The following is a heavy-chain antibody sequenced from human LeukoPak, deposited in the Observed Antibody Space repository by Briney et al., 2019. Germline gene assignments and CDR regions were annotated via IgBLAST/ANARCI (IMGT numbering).Heavy chain of an antibody. Sequence: SGGSLRLSCAASGFTVSSNYMSWVRQAPGKGLEWVGHIKNDGSETYYLDSLKGRFSISRDNTNNALYLQMNSLRVEDTAVYYCVKNDGWFHLAQWGQGTLVTVSS. CDR1: GFTVSSNY. D-gene: IGHD6-19*01. CDR2: IKNDGSET. V-gene: IGHV3-7*03. CDR3: VKNDGWFHLAQ. J-gene: IGHJ4*02.